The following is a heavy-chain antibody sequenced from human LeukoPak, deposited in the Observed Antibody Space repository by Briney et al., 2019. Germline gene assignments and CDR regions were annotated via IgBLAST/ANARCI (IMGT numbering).Heavy chain of an antibody. Sequence: ASVKVSCKASGYTFTGYYMHWVRQAPGQGLEWMGWINPNSGGTNYAQKFRGRVTMTRDTSISTGYMDLSRLKSGDTAVYYCARANSGYDPVYYFGLDVWGQGTTVTVSS. CDR2: INPNSGGT. D-gene: IGHD5-12*01. CDR1: GYTFTGYY. J-gene: IGHJ6*02. V-gene: IGHV1-2*02. CDR3: ARANSGYDPVYYFGLDV.